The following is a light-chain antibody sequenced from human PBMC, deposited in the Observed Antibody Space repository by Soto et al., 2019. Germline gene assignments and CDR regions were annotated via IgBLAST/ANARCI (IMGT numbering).Light chain of an antibody. CDR1: ESIATW. Sequence: DVHMTQSPSTLSASVGDRVTITCRASESIATWLAWYQQKPGKAPKLLIYDASRLESGVPSRFSGGGSGTEFTLTISGLQPDDFATYYCHQHNSYFGQGTKLEI. CDR2: DAS. CDR3: HQHNSY. V-gene: IGKV1-5*01. J-gene: IGKJ2*01.